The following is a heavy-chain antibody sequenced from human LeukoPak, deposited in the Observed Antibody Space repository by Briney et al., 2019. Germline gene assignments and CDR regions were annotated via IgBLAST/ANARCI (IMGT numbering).Heavy chain of an antibody. J-gene: IGHJ4*02. D-gene: IGHD6-19*01. CDR3: ARVYYSSGWYDFYY. V-gene: IGHV1-2*02. CDR1: GYTFTGYY. Sequence: ASVKVSCKASGYTFTGYYMHWVRQAPGQGLEWMGWINPNSGGTNYAQKFQGRVTMTRDTSISTAYMELSRLRADDTAVYYCARVYYSSGWYDFYYWGQGTLVTVSS. CDR2: INPNSGGT.